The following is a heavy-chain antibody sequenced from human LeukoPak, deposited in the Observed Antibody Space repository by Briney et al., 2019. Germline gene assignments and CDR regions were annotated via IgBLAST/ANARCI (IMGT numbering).Heavy chain of an antibody. CDR2: IYSSGST. Sequence: SETLSLTCTVSGGSISSYYWSWIRQPAGKGLEWIGRIYSSGSTNYNPSLKSRVTMSEDTSKNQFSLNLSSVTAADTAVYYCVRSDARTGLDYWGQGTLVTVSS. D-gene: IGHD1-1*01. J-gene: IGHJ4*02. CDR3: VRSDARTGLDY. CDR1: GGSISSYY. V-gene: IGHV4-4*07.